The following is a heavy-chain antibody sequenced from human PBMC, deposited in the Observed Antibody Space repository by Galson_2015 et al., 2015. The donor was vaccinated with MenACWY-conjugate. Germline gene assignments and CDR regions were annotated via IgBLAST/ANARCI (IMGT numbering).Heavy chain of an antibody. Sequence: SLRLSCAASGFDFDDYAMSWVRQAPGKGLQWVAGVGRGGGSTYYTDPVRGRFTISRDNSKNTLDLQMDSLRVEDTAVYYCAKVIYGARYYFEHWGHGSLVIVTS. J-gene: IGHJ4*01. CDR3: AKVIYGARYYFEH. D-gene: IGHD3/OR15-3a*01. V-gene: IGHV3-23*01. CDR2: VGRGGGST. CDR1: GFDFDDYA.